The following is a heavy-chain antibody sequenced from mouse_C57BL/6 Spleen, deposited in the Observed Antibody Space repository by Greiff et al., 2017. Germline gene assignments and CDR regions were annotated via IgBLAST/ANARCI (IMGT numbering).Heavy chain of an antibody. J-gene: IGHJ2*01. Sequence: EVQGVESGGGLVKPGGSLKLSCAASGFTFSSYAMSWVRQTPEKRLEWVATISDGGSYTYYPDNVKGRFTISRDNAKNNLYLQMSHLKSEDTAMYYCARDGGGSGYFDYWGQGTTLTVSS. CDR3: ARDGGGSGYFDY. V-gene: IGHV5-4*01. CDR2: ISDGGSYT. CDR1: GFTFSSYA. D-gene: IGHD3-1*01.